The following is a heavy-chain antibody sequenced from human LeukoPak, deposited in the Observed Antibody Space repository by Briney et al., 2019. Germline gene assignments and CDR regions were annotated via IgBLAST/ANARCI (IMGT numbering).Heavy chain of an antibody. CDR2: ISDSGTST. V-gene: IGHV3-23*01. CDR3: ARSRTYYYDSSEDAFDY. CDR1: GFTFRSYA. Sequence: GGSLRLSCAASGFTFRSYAMTWVRQAPGKGLEWVSSISDSGTSTYYADSVKGRFTISRDNSKNTLYLQMNSLRAEDTAVYYCARSRTYYYDSSEDAFDYWGQGTLVTVSS. D-gene: IGHD3-22*01. J-gene: IGHJ4*02.